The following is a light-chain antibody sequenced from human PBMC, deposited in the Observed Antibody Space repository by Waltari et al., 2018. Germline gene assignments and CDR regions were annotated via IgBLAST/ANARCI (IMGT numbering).Light chain of an antibody. V-gene: IGLV1-40*01. CDR2: GNS. CDR3: QSYDSSLSGSV. Sequence: QSVLTQPPSVSGAPGQRVTISCTGSSSNIGAGYDVHWYQQLPGTAPKLLIYGNSNRPSGVPDRFSCSNAGTSASLAITGLQAEDEADYYCQSYDSSLSGSVFGGGTKLTVL. J-gene: IGLJ2*01. CDR1: SSNIGAGYD.